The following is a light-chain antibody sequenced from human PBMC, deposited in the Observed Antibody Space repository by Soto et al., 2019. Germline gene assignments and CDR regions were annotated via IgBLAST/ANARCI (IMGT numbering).Light chain of an antibody. J-gene: IGLJ2*01. CDR2: EVS. CDR3: SSYTRNSTLV. Sequence: QSVLTQPASVSGSPGQSITISCTGTSSDVGGYNYVSWYQQHPGKAPKFMIYEVSNRPSGVSNRFSSSKSGNTASLTISGLQAEDEADYYCSSYTRNSTLVFGGGTKLTVL. CDR1: SSDVGGYNY. V-gene: IGLV2-14*01.